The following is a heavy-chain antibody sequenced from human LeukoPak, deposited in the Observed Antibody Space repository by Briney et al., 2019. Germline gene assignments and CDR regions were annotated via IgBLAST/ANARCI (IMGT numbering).Heavy chain of an antibody. V-gene: IGHV4-39*01. J-gene: IGHJ1*01. CDR2: IYYGGST. CDR3: ARYVGPDCYMKD. CDR1: GGSISSSSYY. D-gene: IGHD2-21*02. Sequence: SETLSLTCTVSGGSISSSSYYWGWIRQPPGKGLEGIGSIYYGGSTYYNPSLKSRVTISVDTSQNQFSLKLSSVTAADVAVYYCARYVGPDCYMKDWGEGNLGTVSS.